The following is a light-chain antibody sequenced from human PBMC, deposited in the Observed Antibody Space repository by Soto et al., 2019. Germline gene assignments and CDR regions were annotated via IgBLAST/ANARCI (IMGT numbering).Light chain of an antibody. V-gene: IGKV1-5*03. CDR1: QSISTW. CDR3: QQYNTYPLT. J-gene: IGKJ4*01. Sequence: DLQMTQSPSTLSASVGDRVTITCRASQSISTWLAWYQQKPGKAPKLLIYKASILEDGVPSRFSGSGSGTEFTITISSLQPDDFATYYCQQYNTYPLTFGGGTTVEIK. CDR2: KAS.